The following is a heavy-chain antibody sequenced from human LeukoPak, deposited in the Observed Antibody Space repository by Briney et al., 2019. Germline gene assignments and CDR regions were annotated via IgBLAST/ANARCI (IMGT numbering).Heavy chain of an antibody. D-gene: IGHD5-18*01. CDR1: GFTFSSYG. Sequence: TGRSLRLSCAASGFTFSSYGMHWVRQAPGKGLEWVAVISYDGSNKYYADSVKGRFTISRDNSKNTLCLQMNSLRAEDTAVYYCAKEEQYSYAIWGQGTLVTVSS. CDR3: AKEEQYSYAI. J-gene: IGHJ4*02. V-gene: IGHV3-30*18. CDR2: ISYDGSNK.